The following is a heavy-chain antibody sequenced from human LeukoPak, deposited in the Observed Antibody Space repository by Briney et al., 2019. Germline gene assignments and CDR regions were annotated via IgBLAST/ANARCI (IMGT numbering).Heavy chain of an antibody. CDR2: IYYSGST. J-gene: IGHJ6*02. Sequence: SETLSLTCTVSGGSISSYYWSWIRQPPGKGLEWIGYIYYSGSTNYNPSLKSRVTISVDTSKNQFSLKLSSVTAADTAVYYCARNYDFWSGPSKTQNHYYYYGMDVWGQGTTVTVSS. CDR1: GGSISSYY. CDR3: ARNYDFWSGPSKTQNHYYYYGMDV. D-gene: IGHD3-3*01. V-gene: IGHV4-59*01.